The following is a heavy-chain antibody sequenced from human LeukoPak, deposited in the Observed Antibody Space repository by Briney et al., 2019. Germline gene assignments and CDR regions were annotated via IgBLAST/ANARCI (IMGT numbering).Heavy chain of an antibody. Sequence: SETLSLTCTVSGGSISSGDYYWSWIRQPPGKGLEWIGYIYYSGSTYYNPSLKSRVTISVDTSKNQFSLKLSSVTAADTAVYYCARETEFYYGGLQDYWGQGTLVTVSS. CDR3: ARETEFYYGGLQDY. D-gene: IGHD4-23*01. J-gene: IGHJ4*02. CDR1: GGSISSGDYY. V-gene: IGHV4-30-4*01. CDR2: IYYSGST.